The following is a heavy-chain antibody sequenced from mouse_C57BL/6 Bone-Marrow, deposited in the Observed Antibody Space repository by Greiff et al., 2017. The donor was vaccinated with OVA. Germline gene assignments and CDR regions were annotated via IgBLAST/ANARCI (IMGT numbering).Heavy chain of an antibody. CDR3: ARGRLFAY. CDR2: INPSTGGT. CDR1: GYSFTGYY. V-gene: IGHV1-42*01. J-gene: IGHJ3*01. Sequence: EVKLQQSGPELVKPGASVKISCKASGYSFTGYYMNWVKQSPEKSLEWIGEINPSTGGTTYNQKFKAKATLTVDKSSSTAYMQLKSLTSEDSAVYYCARGRLFAYWGQGTLVTVSA.